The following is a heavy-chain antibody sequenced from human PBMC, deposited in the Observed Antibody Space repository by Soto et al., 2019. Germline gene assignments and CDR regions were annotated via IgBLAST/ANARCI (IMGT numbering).Heavy chain of an antibody. J-gene: IGHJ4*02. CDR3: ARVNVLTSSYFDY. D-gene: IGHD2-15*01. Sequence: SVKVSCKASGGTFSSYTISWVRQAPGQGLEWMGRIIPILGIANYAQKFQGRVTITADKSTSTAYMELSSLRSEDTAVYYCARVNVLTSSYFDYWGQGTLVTVSS. V-gene: IGHV1-69*02. CDR1: GGTFSSYT. CDR2: IIPILGIA.